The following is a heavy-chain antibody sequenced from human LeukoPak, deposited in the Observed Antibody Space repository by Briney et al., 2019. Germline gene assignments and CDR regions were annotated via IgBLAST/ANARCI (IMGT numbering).Heavy chain of an antibody. Sequence: PSETLSLTCTAAGGSIITSYWKWIRQPAGKGREGSGRIDTSGTTNYNPSLRGRVTMSVDTSKNHFSLNLSSVTAADTAVYSCATGPTWLDPWGQGTLVTVSS. CDR1: GGSIITSY. CDR2: IDTSGTT. CDR3: ATGPTWLDP. J-gene: IGHJ5*02. V-gene: IGHV4-4*07.